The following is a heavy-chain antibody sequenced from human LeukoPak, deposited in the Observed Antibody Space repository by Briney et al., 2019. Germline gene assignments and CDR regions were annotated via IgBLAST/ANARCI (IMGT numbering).Heavy chain of an antibody. V-gene: IGHV3-7*01. D-gene: IGHD3-22*01. CDR1: GFTFSSYW. CDR3: ARDLGYYYDSSGYYATDY. Sequence: GGSLRLSCAASGFTFSSYWMSWVRQAPGKGLEWVANIKQDGSEKYYVDSVKGRFTISRDNAKNSLYLQMNSLRAEDTAVYYCARDLGYYYDSSGYYATDYWGQGTLVTVSS. J-gene: IGHJ4*02. CDR2: IKQDGSEK.